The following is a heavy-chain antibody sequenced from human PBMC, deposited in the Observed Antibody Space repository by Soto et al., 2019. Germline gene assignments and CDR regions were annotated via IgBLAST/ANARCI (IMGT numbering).Heavy chain of an antibody. V-gene: IGHV3-23*01. CDR2: IANSGGRT. Sequence: GGSLRLSCAASGFTFSIYAMSWVRQAPGKGLEWVSAIANSGGRTYYADSVKGRFTISRDNSKNTLYLQMNSLRADDTAVYYCAKDGREYSQEHFDYWGQGTLVTVSS. D-gene: IGHD5-18*01. CDR3: AKDGREYSQEHFDY. J-gene: IGHJ4*02. CDR1: GFTFSIYA.